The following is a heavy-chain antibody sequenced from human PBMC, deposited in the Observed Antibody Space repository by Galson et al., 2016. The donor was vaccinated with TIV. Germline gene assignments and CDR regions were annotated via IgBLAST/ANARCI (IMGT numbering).Heavy chain of an antibody. CDR2: IIPLFRTT. V-gene: IGHV1-69*06. D-gene: IGHD5-18*01. Sequence: SVKVSCKASGGTFSSYVFNWVRQAPGQGLEWMGGIIPLFRTTNYAQKFQGRVTITADKSTNTAYMELNSLKYGDTAVYYCATDRNTAFDTYHYYYGMDVWGQGTTVIVSS. CDR1: GGTFSSYV. J-gene: IGHJ6*02. CDR3: ATDRNTAFDTYHYYYGMDV.